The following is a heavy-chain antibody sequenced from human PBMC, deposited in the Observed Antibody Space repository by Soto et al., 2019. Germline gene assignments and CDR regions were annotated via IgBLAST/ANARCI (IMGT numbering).Heavy chain of an antibody. D-gene: IGHD3-22*01. Sequence: ASVKVSCTASGYTFTSYGISWVRQAPGQGLEWMGWISAYNGNTNYAQKLQGRVTMTTDTSTSTAYMELRSLRSDDTAVYYCARDPTEYYYDSSGNIDYWGQGTLVTVSS. V-gene: IGHV1-18*01. CDR2: ISAYNGNT. CDR3: ARDPTEYYYDSSGNIDY. J-gene: IGHJ4*02. CDR1: GYTFTSYG.